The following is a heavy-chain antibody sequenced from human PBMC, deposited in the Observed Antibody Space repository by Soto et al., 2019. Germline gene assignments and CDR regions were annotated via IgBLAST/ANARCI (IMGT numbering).Heavy chain of an antibody. J-gene: IGHJ6*02. D-gene: IGHD4-17*01. Sequence: GESLRISWKGSGYSFTSYWISWVRQMPGKGLEWMGRIDPSDSYTNYSPSFQGHVTISADKSISTAYLQWSSLKASDTAMYYCASLSTVTTSEIYYYYGMDVWGQGTTVTVSS. V-gene: IGHV5-10-1*01. CDR2: IDPSDSYT. CDR1: GYSFTSYW. CDR3: ASLSTVTTSEIYYYYGMDV.